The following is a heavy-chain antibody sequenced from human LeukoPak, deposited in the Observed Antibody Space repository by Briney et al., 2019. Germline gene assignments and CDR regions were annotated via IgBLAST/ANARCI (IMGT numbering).Heavy chain of an antibody. CDR1: GGSISSGGYS. J-gene: IGHJ4*02. D-gene: IGHD3-3*01. CDR2: IYHSGST. CDR3: ARGVFGVVPQPFDY. Sequence: SETLSPTCAVSGGSISSGGYSWSWIRQPPGKGLEWIGYIYHSGSTYYNPSLKSRVTISVDRSKNQFSLKLSSVTAADTAVYYCARGVFGVVPQPFDYWGQGTLVTVSS. V-gene: IGHV4-30-2*01.